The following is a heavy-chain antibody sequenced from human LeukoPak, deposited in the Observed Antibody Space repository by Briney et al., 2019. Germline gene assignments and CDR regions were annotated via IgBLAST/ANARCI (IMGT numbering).Heavy chain of an antibody. D-gene: IGHD3-22*01. CDR3: ARHFGDSSGYLQYYFDF. J-gene: IGHJ4*02. V-gene: IGHV4-4*07. Sequence: SETLSLTCTVSGGSISSYYWSWIRQPAGKGLEWIGRIYTSGSTNYNPSLKSRVTMSVDTSKNQFSLKLSSVTAADTAVYYCARHFGDSSGYLQYYFDFWGQGTLVTVSS. CDR2: IYTSGST. CDR1: GGSISSYY.